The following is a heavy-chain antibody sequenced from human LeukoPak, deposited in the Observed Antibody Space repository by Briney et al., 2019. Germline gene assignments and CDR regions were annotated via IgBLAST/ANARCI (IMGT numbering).Heavy chain of an antibody. D-gene: IGHD2-15*01. J-gene: IGHJ2*01. CDR2: FDPANGGK. Sequence: ASVKVSCKVSGNTLTEVSMHWARQAPGKGLQWIGGFDPANGGKIYAQQFQGRVTMTEDTSTDTAYMELNSLRSEDTAVYYCVAEGCSGGICYPYFDLWGRGTLVIVSS. CDR1: GNTLTEVS. CDR3: VAEGCSGGICYPYFDL. V-gene: IGHV1-24*01.